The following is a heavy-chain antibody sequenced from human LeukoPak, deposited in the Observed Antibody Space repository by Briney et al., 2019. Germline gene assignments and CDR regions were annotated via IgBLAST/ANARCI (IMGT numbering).Heavy chain of an antibody. V-gene: IGHV3-30-3*01. D-gene: IGHD3-10*01. J-gene: IGHJ4*02. CDR3: ARDSRGSFDY. CDR2: ISYDGSNK. CDR1: GFTFSSYA. Sequence: GRSLRLSCAASGFTFSSYAMHWVRQAPGKGLEWVAVISYDGSNKYYADSVKGRFTISRDNSKNTLYLQMNSLRAEDTAVYYCARDSRGSFDYWGQGTLVTVSS.